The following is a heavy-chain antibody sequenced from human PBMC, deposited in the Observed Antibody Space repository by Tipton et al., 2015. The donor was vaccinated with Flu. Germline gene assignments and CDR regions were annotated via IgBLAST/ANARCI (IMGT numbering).Heavy chain of an antibody. CDR1: GGSISSEDFY. D-gene: IGHD5-12*01. CDR2: IYNSGVT. J-gene: IGHJ4*02. Sequence: TLSLTCTVSGGSISSEDFYWSWIRQHPGRGLEWIGYIYNSGVTYYKPSLSSRVVISLDTSKNQFYLRLSSVTAADTAVYYCARGATRRPFSGYDYTGYWGQGTLVTVSP. V-gene: IGHV4-31*03. CDR3: ARGATRRPFSGYDYTGY.